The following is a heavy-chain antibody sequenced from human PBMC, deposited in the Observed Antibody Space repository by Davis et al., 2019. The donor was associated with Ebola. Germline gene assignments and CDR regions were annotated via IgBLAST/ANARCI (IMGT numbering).Heavy chain of an antibody. V-gene: IGHV3-48*01. Sequence: GESLKISCASSGFTFSSSAMHWVRQAPGKGLEWVSYISSSGSTIYYADSVKGRFTISRDNSKNTLYLQMNSLRAEDTAVHYCAKAYYDFWSGLMDYYYYMDVWGKGTTVTVSS. J-gene: IGHJ6*03. CDR2: ISSSGSTI. CDR3: AKAYYDFWSGLMDYYYYMDV. D-gene: IGHD3-3*01. CDR1: GFTFSSSA.